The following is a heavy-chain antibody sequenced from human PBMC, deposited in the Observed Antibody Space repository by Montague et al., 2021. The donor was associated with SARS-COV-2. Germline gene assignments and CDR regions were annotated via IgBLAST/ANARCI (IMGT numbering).Heavy chain of an antibody. J-gene: IGHJ4*02. V-gene: IGHV3-53*04. CDR3: AAGIGNNALAY. CDR1: GFIFTAHY. Sequence: SLRLSCAASGFIFTAHYMSWVRQAPGKGLEWVSDIYTGGTTFYEVYVKGRFTISRHNAANTLYLQMNSLRDDDTAVYYCAAGIGNNALAYWGQGTLVTVSS. CDR2: IYTGGTT. D-gene: IGHD1-14*01.